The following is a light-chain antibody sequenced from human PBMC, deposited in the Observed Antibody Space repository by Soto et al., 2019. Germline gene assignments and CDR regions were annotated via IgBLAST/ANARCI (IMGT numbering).Light chain of an antibody. Sequence: EIVVTQSPGTLSLSPGERATLSCRASQSISNSFLAWYQQKPGQAPRLLMYGASSRATGIPDRFSGSGSGTDFTLTISRLEPEDFAVYYCQQYSTSPFTFGGGTKVEIK. CDR3: QQYSTSPFT. J-gene: IGKJ4*01. CDR1: QSISNSF. CDR2: GAS. V-gene: IGKV3-20*01.